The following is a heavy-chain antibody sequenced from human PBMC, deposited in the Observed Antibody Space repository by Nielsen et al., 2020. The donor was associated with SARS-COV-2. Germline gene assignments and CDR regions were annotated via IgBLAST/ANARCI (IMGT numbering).Heavy chain of an antibody. CDR1: GFTFSDYY. CDR2: MSGSSSYI. CDR3: AREGRKLPLDY. V-gene: IGHV3-11*05. Sequence: GGSLRLSCAGSGFTFSDYYMSWIRQAPGKGLEWVAQMSGSSSYIHYADSVKGRYTISKDSAKNSLSLQMHSLRAEDTAVYYCAREGRKLPLDYWGQGTLVTVSS. D-gene: IGHD5-24*01. J-gene: IGHJ4*02.